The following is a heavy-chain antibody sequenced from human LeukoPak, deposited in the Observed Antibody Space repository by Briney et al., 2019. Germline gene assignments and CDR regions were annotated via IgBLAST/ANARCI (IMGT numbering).Heavy chain of an antibody. CDR3: ARGSITVVPAFDI. CDR1: GGSISTYY. CDR2: IDYTGSA. Sequence: PSEALSLTCTVSGGSISTYYWSWIRQPPGKGLEWIGCIDYTGSANYNPSLKSRGTISVDTPKNQFSLKLSSVTAADTAVYYCARGSITVVPAFDIWGQGTMFTVSS. V-gene: IGHV4-59*12. J-gene: IGHJ3*02. D-gene: IGHD4-23*01.